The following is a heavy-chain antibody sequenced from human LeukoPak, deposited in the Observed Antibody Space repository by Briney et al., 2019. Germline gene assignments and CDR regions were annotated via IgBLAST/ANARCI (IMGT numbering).Heavy chain of an antibody. CDR3: ARTVYGSGTERLDY. CDR1: GFTFSSYS. CDR2: ISSSSSYI. J-gene: IGHJ4*02. D-gene: IGHD3-10*01. V-gene: IGHV3-21*04. Sequence: GGSLRLSCAASGFTFSSYSMNWVRQAPGKGLEWVSSISSSSSYIYYADSVKGRFTISRDNAKNSLYLQMNSLRAEDTALYYCARTVYGSGTERLDYWGQGTLVTVSS.